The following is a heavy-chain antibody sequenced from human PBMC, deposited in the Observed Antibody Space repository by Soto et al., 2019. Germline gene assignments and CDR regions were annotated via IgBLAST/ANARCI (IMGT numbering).Heavy chain of an antibody. CDR2: ISGGGSAA. J-gene: IGHJ4*02. Sequence: PGGSLRLSCAVSGFTFSNYAMSWGRQAPGKGLEWVSTISGGGSAAYYADSVKGRFTISRDNSRNTLYLQMKSLRAEDTAVYYCAKGGYSGGSCYSFDYWGQGTLVTVSS. CDR3: AKGGYSGGSCYSFDY. CDR1: GFTFSNYA. D-gene: IGHD2-15*01. V-gene: IGHV3-23*01.